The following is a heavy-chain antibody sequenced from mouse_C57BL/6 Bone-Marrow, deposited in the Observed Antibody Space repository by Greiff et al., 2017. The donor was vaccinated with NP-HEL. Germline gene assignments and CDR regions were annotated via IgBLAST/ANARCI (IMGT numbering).Heavy chain of an antibody. CDR3: AIWGEEVLRAVSGFAY. J-gene: IGHJ3*01. CDR2: IHPFDSDT. CDR1: GYTFPSYW. Sequence: QVQLQQPGADLVKPGASVKVSCKASGYTFPSYWMHWVKQRPGQGLEWIGRIHPFDSDTNYHQKFKGKATLTVDKSSSTAYMQLSSLTSEDSAVYDCAIWGEEVLRAVSGFAYWGQGTLVTVSA. D-gene: IGHD1-1*01. V-gene: IGHV1-74*01.